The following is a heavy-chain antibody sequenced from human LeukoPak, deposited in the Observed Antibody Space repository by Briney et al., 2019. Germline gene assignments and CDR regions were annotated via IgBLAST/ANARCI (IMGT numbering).Heavy chain of an antibody. CDR1: GFTFSSYA. CDR3: AKLVTGRPSGYMDV. D-gene: IGHD6-6*01. V-gene: IGHV3-23*01. CDR2: ISGNGGST. J-gene: IGHJ6*03. Sequence: GGSLRLSCAASGFTFSSYAMSWVRQAPGKGLEWVSGISGNGGSTSYADSVKGRFTISRDNSKNTLYVQMNSLRAGDTAVYYCAKLVTGRPSGYMDVWGKGTTVTVSS.